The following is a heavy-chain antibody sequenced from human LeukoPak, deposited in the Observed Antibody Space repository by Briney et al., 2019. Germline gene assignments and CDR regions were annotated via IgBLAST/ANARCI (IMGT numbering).Heavy chain of an antibody. Sequence: ASMKVSCKASGYTFTGCYMHWVRQAPGQGLEWMGWINPNSGGTNYAQKFQGRVTMTRDTSISTAYMELSRLRSDDTAVYYCARVPRRSSGSHYFDYWGQGTLVTVSS. CDR2: INPNSGGT. D-gene: IGHD3-10*01. CDR3: ARVPRRSSGSHYFDY. V-gene: IGHV1-2*02. J-gene: IGHJ4*02. CDR1: GYTFTGCY.